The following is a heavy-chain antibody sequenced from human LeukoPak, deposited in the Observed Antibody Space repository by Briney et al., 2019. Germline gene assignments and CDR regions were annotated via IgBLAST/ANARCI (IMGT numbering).Heavy chain of an antibody. CDR2: IYYTGST. CDR1: SGSISSSSYY. Sequence: SETLSLTCTVSSGSISSSSYYWTWIRQHPGKGLEWIGYIYYTGSTYYNPFLRSRVTMSVDTSKNQFSLNLNSVTAADTAVYYCARGDSSGTENAFDIWGQGTLVTVSS. J-gene: IGHJ3*02. V-gene: IGHV4-31*03. CDR3: ARGDSSGTENAFDI. D-gene: IGHD3-22*01.